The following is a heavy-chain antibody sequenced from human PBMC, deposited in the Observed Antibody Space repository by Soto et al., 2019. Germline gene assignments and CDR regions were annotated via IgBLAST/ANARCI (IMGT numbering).Heavy chain of an antibody. CDR1: GFTFSDYY. V-gene: IGHV3-11*06. CDR3: ARSCDNYNRLDS. CDR2: SSNSGTFS. D-gene: IGHD1-1*01. J-gene: IGHJ4*02. Sequence: QVQLVESGGGLVKPGGSLRLSCEGSGFTFSDYYISWIRQSPGKGLEWISYSSNSGTFSRYADSVKGRFSTSRDNTKTLLYLQMNSLRAEDTAVYYCARSCDNYNRLDSWGQGTPVTVSS.